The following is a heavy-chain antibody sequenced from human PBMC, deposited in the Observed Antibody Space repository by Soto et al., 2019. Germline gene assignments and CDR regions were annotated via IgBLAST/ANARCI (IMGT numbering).Heavy chain of an antibody. V-gene: IGHV3-64D*06. J-gene: IGHJ4*02. Sequence: PGGSLSLSCSASGFTLRSFAMHWVRQAPGKGLEYVSGISSNGGNTYYADSVKDRFTISRDNSKNTLYLQMSSLRAEDTAVYYCVKGGYSYGSDYWGQGTLVTVSS. D-gene: IGHD5-18*01. CDR2: ISSNGGNT. CDR1: GFTLRSFA. CDR3: VKGGYSYGSDY.